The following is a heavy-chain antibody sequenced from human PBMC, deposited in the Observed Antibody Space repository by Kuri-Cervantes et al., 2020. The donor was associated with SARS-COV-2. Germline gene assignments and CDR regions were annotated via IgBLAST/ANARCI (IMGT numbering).Heavy chain of an antibody. Sequence: GASMKISCAASGFTFSSYGMHWVREAPGRGQEWVAVISYDGSNKYYADSVKGRFNITRDNSKNTLYLQMNSLRAEDTAVYYWAGVGVATYGMDVWGQGTTVTVSS. J-gene: IGHJ6*02. CDR3: AGVGVATYGMDV. D-gene: IGHD2-15*01. CDR1: GFTFSSYG. CDR2: ISYDGSNK. V-gene: IGHV3-30*03.